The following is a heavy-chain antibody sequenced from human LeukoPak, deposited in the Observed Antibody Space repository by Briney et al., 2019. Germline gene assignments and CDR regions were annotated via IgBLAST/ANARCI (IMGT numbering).Heavy chain of an antibody. D-gene: IGHD2-2*01. Sequence: GGSLRLSCAASGFTFSSYGMHWVRQAPGKGLEWVAFIRYDGSNKYYADSVKGRFTISRDNSKNTLYLQMNSLRAEGTAVYYCAKEYCSSTSCYVGWYGYWGQGTLVTVSS. J-gene: IGHJ4*02. CDR3: AKEYCSSTSCYVGWYGY. V-gene: IGHV3-30*02. CDR1: GFTFSSYG. CDR2: IRYDGSNK.